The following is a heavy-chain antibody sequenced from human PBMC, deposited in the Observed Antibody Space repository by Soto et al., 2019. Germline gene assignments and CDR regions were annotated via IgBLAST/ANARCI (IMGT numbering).Heavy chain of an antibody. Sequence: QVQLVQSGADVKKPGASVKVSCKASGYTFTTYDITWVRQAPGQGLEWMGWISGYNGNTNYAQSLQGRATVTTDTSTSTSYRELRSRRSDDTPVYYCARGSGSGSNGMNVWGQGTTVTVS. V-gene: IGHV1-18*01. D-gene: IGHD3-10*01. CDR1: GYTFTTYD. CDR3: ARGSGSGSNGMNV. CDR2: ISGYNGNT. J-gene: IGHJ6*02.